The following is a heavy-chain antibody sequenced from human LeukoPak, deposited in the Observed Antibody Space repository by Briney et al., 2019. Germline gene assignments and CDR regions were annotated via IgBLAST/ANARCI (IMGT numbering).Heavy chain of an antibody. J-gene: IGHJ4*02. CDR1: GGSIRSSSYY. Sequence: SETLSLTCSVSGGSIRSSSYYWGWIRQTPGKGLEWIGSIYYTGNTYYNPSLKSRVIISVDMSKNQFSLKLSSVTAADTAVYYCARTDEYCGGDCYHFDYWGQGTLVTVSS. D-gene: IGHD2-21*01. CDR2: IYYTGNT. CDR3: ARTDEYCGGDCYHFDY. V-gene: IGHV4-39*01.